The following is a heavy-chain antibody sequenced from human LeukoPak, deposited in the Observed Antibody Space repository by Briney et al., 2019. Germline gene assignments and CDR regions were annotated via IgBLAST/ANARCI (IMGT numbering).Heavy chain of an antibody. CDR1: GGSISSSSYY. CDR2: IYYSGST. V-gene: IGHV4-39*01. D-gene: IGHD3-10*01. CDR3: ASTMVRGESLN. Sequence: SETLSLTCTVSGGSISSSSYYWGWIRQPPGKGLEWIGSIYYSGSTYYNPSLKSRVTISVDTSKNQFSLKLSSVTAADTAVYYCASTMVRGESLNWGQGTLATVSS. J-gene: IGHJ4*02.